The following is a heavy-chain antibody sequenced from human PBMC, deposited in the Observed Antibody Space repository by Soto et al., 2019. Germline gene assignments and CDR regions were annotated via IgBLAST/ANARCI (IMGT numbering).Heavy chain of an antibody. Sequence: ASVKVSCKASGYTFINVYMHWVRQAPGQGFAWMGRISPKRGGTNYAQKFQGRVIMTWDTSLNTAYMELSSLMSEDTAVYYCARPPGYISDWYYFDLWGQGTQVTVSS. CDR3: ARPPGYISDWYYFDL. V-gene: IGHV1-2*02. CDR1: GYTFINVY. J-gene: IGHJ4*02. CDR2: ISPKRGGT. D-gene: IGHD3-9*01.